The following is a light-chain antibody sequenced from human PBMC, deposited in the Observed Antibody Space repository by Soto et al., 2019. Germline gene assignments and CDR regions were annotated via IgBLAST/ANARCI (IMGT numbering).Light chain of an antibody. Sequence: EIVMTQSPGTLSVSPGERATLSCRASQSISTNVGWYQQRPGQAPRLLIYGASTRATGIPARFSGSGSGTELTLTISRLESEDSAVYYCQPYHAWHQITFGQGTRLEIK. CDR1: QSISTN. V-gene: IGKV3-15*01. J-gene: IGKJ5*01. CDR3: QPYHAWHQIT. CDR2: GAS.